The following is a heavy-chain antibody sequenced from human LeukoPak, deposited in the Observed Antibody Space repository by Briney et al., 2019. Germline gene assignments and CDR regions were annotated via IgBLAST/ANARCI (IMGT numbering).Heavy chain of an antibody. J-gene: IGHJ4*02. CDR2: VKQDGSEK. CDR3: ARDKLVGATHFDY. Sequence: GGSLRLSCAASGFTFSSYWMSWVRQAPGKGLEWVANVKQDGSEKYYVDSVKGRFTISRDNAKNSLYLQMNSLRAEDTAVYYCARDKLVGATHFDYWGQGTLVTVSS. D-gene: IGHD1-26*01. CDR1: GFTFSSYW. V-gene: IGHV3-7*03.